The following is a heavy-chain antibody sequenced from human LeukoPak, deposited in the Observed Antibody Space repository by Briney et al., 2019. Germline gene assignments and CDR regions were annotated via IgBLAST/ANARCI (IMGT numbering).Heavy chain of an antibody. CDR2: IIPIFGTA. D-gene: IGHD2-2*01. CDR1: GGTFSSYA. J-gene: IGHJ1*01. Sequence: SVKVSCKASGGTFSSYAISWVRQAPGHGLEWMGGIIPIFGTANCAQKFQGRVTITADESTSTAYMELSSLRSEDTAVYYCARVYCSSTSCYSYFQHWGQGTLVTVSS. V-gene: IGHV1-69*13. CDR3: ARVYCSSTSCYSYFQH.